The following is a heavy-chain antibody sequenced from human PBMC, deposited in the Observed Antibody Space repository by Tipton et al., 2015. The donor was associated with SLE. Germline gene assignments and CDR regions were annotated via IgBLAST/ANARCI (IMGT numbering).Heavy chain of an antibody. V-gene: IGHV3-15*01. Sequence: GSLRLSCAASGFTFSNAWMSWVRQAPGKGLEWVGRIKSKTDGGTTDYAAPVKGRFTISRDDSKNTLYLQMNSLKTEDTAVYYCTTQVCSSTSCTKRYYYYYMDVWGKVTTVTVSS. J-gene: IGHJ6*03. D-gene: IGHD2-2*01. CDR3: TTQVCSSTSCTKRYYYYYMDV. CDR1: GFTFSNAW. CDR2: IKSKTDGGTT.